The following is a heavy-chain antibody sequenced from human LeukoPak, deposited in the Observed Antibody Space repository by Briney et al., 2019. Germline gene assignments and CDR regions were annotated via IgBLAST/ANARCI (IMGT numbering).Heavy chain of an antibody. CDR2: IYSGGST. J-gene: IGHJ4*02. V-gene: IGHV3-66*02. D-gene: IGHD2-2*01. CDR1: GFTFSSYA. CDR3: AREGRVPDDY. Sequence: GGSLRLSCAASGFTFSSYAMSWVRQAPGKGLEWVSVIYSGGSTYYADAVKGRFTISRDNSKNTLYLQLNSLRAEDTAVYYCAREGRVPDDYWGQGTLVTVSS.